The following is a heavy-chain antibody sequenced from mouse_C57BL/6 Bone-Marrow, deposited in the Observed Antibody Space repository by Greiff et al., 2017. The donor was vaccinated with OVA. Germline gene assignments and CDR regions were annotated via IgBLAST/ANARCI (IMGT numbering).Heavy chain of an antibody. J-gene: IGHJ2*01. V-gene: IGHV14-4*01. CDR3: TSYGNFDY. CDR1: GFNIKDDY. D-gene: IGHD2-1*01. CDR2: IDPENGDT. Sequence: VQLQQSGAELVRPGASVKLSCTASGFNIKDDYMHWVKQRPEQGLEWIGWIDPENGDTEYASKFQGKATITADTSSNTAYLQLSRLTSEDTAVYCCTSYGNFDYWGQGTTLTVSS.